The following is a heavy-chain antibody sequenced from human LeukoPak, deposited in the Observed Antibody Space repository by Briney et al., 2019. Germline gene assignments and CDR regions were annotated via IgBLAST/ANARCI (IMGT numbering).Heavy chain of an antibody. CDR1: GYTFTSYA. Sequence: ASVKVSCKASGYTFTSYAMHWVRQAPGQRLEWMGWFNADNGNTKHSEKFQGRVTITRDASASIVYMELSSLRSEDTAVYYCARETFGSSRPSDYWGQGTLVTVSS. D-gene: IGHD2-2*01. CDR2: FNADNGNT. J-gene: IGHJ4*02. CDR3: ARETFGSSRPSDY. V-gene: IGHV1-3*01.